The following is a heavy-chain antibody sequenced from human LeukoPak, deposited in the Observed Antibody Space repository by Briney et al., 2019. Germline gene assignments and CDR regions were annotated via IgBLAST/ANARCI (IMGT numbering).Heavy chain of an antibody. D-gene: IGHD6-13*01. Sequence: ASVKVSCKASGYTFTGYYMHWVRQAPGQGLEWMGWINPNSGGTNYAQKFQGRVTFTSDDSTSTAYMELSSLRSEDTAVYYCARLKRGIGAAGTSLRGWFDPWGQGTLVTVSS. CDR1: GYTFTGYY. V-gene: IGHV1-2*02. CDR2: INPNSGGT. J-gene: IGHJ5*02. CDR3: ARLKRGIGAAGTSLRGWFDP.